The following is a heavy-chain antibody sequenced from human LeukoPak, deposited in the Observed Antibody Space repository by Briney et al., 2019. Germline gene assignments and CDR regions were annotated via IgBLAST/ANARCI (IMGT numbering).Heavy chain of an antibody. J-gene: IGHJ6*02. CDR1: GGSISSYY. CDR2: IYTSGST. CDR3: ARERDYSNAYVMDV. V-gene: IGHV4-4*07. D-gene: IGHD4-11*01. Sequence: SETLSLICTVSGGSISSYYWSWIRQPAGKGLEWIGRIYTSGSTDYNPSLKSRVTMSLDTSKNQFSLNLSSVTAADTAEYYCARERDYSNAYVMDVWGQGTTVTVSS.